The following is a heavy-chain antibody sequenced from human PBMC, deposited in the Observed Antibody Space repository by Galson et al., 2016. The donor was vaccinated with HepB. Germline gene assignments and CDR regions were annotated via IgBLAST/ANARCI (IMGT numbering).Heavy chain of an antibody. J-gene: IGHJ4*02. D-gene: IGHD1-26*01. CDR2: ISGSGGST. V-gene: IGHV3-23*01. CDR1: GFAFRDYA. Sequence: SLRLSCAASGFAFRDYAMSWVRQAPGKGLEWVSSISGSGGSTYHAGSVKDRFTISRDNSKNTLYLQMNSLRAEETAVYYCARSSQWELLPLIDYWGQGTLVTASS. CDR3: ARSSQWELLPLIDY.